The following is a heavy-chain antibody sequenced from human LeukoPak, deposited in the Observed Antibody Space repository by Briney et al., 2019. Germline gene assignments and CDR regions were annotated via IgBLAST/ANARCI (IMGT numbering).Heavy chain of an antibody. Sequence: GSLRLSCAASGFTFSINAMSWVRQAPGKGLEWIGEIHRSGSTNYNPSLQSRVTISIDRSKNQIALELSSVTAADTAVYYCAREIVGGFNPGAYWGQGTLVTVSS. CDR1: GFTFSINAM. V-gene: IGHV4-4*02. CDR2: IHRSGST. CDR3: AREIVGGFNPGAY. J-gene: IGHJ4*02. D-gene: IGHD1-14*01.